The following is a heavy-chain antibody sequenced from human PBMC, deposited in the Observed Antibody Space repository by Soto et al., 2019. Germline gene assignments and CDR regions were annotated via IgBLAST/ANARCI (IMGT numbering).Heavy chain of an antibody. Sequence: GGSLRLSCATSGFILSDCAMNWVRQAPGKGLEWVSYISSSSSVIDYADSVKGRFTVSRDNARNSLYLQMNSLRAEDTAVYYCARYLSWGSNWHYLMDFWGKGSSVTGSS. D-gene: IGHD7-27*01. CDR2: ISSSSSVI. CDR1: GFILSDCA. V-gene: IGHV3-48*01. CDR3: ARYLSWGSNWHYLMDF. J-gene: IGHJ6*03.